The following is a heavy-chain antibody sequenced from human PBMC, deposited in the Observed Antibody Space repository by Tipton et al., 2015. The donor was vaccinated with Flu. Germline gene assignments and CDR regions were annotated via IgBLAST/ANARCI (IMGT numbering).Heavy chain of an antibody. J-gene: IGHJ4*02. D-gene: IGHD4-23*01. CDR1: GGSISSSSYY. CDR2: IYYSGST. V-gene: IGHV4-39*07. CDR3: ASSYYGGNFVLDY. Sequence: LRLSCTVSGGSISSSSYYWGWIRQPPGKGLEWIGSIYYSGSTYYNPSLKSRVTISVDTSKNQFSLKLSSVTAADTAVYYCASSYYGGNFVLDYWGQGTLVTVSS.